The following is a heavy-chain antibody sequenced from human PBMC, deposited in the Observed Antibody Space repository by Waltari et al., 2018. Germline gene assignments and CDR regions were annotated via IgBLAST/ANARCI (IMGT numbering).Heavy chain of an antibody. CDR1: GFTFSSYA. V-gene: IGHV3-21*01. Sequence: EVQLVESGGGLVKPGGSLGLSCAASGFTFSSYAMTWVRQAPGKGLEWVSSINSNSYIYYADSVKGRFTISRDNAKNSLYLQMNSLRAEDTAVYYCAREGGYCSGGSCRWFDPWGQGTLVTVSS. CDR2: INSNSYI. J-gene: IGHJ5*02. CDR3: AREGGYCSGGSCRWFDP. D-gene: IGHD2-15*01.